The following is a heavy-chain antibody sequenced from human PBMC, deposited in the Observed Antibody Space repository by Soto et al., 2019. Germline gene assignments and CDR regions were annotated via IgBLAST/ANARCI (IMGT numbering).Heavy chain of an antibody. CDR1: GGSISSSSYY. D-gene: IGHD3-3*01. V-gene: IGHV4-39*01. J-gene: IGHJ4*02. Sequence: SETLSLTCTVSGGSISSSSYYWGWIRQPPGKGLEWIGSIYYSGSTYYNPSLKSRVTISVDTSKNQFSLKLSSVTAADTAVYYCASHPHYDFWSGYPPPDDWGQGTLVTVSS. CDR2: IYYSGST. CDR3: ASHPHYDFWSGYPPPDD.